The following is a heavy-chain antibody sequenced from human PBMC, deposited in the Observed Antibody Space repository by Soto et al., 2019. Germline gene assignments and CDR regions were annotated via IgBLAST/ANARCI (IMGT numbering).Heavy chain of an antibody. J-gene: IGHJ4*02. CDR3: AKDRIAARGFAFDY. D-gene: IGHD6-25*01. Sequence: GGSLRLSCAASGFNFDDYAMHWVRQAPGKGLEWVSGISWNSGDTDYVDSVKGRFTISRDNAKNSLYLQMNSLRPGDTAFYYCAKDRIAARGFAFDYWGQGTLVTVSS. CDR1: GFNFDDYA. V-gene: IGHV3-9*01. CDR2: ISWNSGDT.